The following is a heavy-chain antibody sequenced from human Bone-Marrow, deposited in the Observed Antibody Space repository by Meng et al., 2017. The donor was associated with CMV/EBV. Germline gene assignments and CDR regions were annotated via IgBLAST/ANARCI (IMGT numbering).Heavy chain of an antibody. V-gene: IGHV3-69-1*01. CDR3: AKGVGYCSSTSCYTAADY. J-gene: IGHJ4*02. CDR1: GFTFSDYY. Sequence: GESLKISCAASGFTFSDYYMNWVRQAPGKGLEWVSSISSSSTIYYADSVKGRFTISRDNSKNTLYLQMNSLRAEDTAVYYCAKGVGYCSSTSCYTAADYWGQGTLVPSPQ. D-gene: IGHD2-2*02. CDR2: ISSSSTI.